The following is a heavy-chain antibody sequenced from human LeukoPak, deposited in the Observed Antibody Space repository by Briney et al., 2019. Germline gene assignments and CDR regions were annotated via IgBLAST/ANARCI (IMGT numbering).Heavy chain of an antibody. CDR1: GGSISSGDYY. V-gene: IGHV4-31*03. CDR3: ARGYQLPYNWFDP. Sequence: SETLSLTCTVSGGSISSGDYYWSWIRQHPGKGLEWIGYIYYSGSTYYNPSLKSRVTISVDTSKNQFSLKLRSVTAADTAVYYCARGYQLPYNWFDPWGQGTLVTVSP. CDR2: IYYSGST. J-gene: IGHJ5*02. D-gene: IGHD2-2*01.